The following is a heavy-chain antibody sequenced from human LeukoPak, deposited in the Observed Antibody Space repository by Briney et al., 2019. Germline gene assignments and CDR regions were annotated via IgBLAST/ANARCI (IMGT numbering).Heavy chain of an antibody. CDR2: ISANAAST. CDR1: GFPFSSSA. V-gene: IGHV3-23*01. J-gene: IGHJ1*01. Sequence: GGSLSLSCAAYGFPFSSSAMTWVRQAPGKGLECVSAISANAASTYYADSVRGRFTISRDNSKNTLYLQMNSLRAEDTAVYYCARDDYGDYKYFQHWGQGTLVTVSS. CDR3: ARDDYGDYKYFQH. D-gene: IGHD4-17*01.